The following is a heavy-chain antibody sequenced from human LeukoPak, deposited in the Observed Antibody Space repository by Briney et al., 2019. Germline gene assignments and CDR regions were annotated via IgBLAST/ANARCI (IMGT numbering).Heavy chain of an antibody. V-gene: IGHV6-1*01. Sequence: QTLSLTCAISGDSVSSNSAPWNWIRQSPSRGLEWLGRTYYKSKWFNDFAVSVKSRITINPDTSKNQFSLQLNSVTLEDTAVYYCARQEGDAFDIWGPGTMVTVSS. CDR1: GDSVSSNSAP. CDR2: TYYKSKWFN. J-gene: IGHJ3*02. CDR3: ARQEGDAFDI.